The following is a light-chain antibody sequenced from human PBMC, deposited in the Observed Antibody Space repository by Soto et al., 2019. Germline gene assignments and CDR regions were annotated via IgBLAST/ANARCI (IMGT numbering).Light chain of an antibody. J-gene: IGLJ3*02. V-gene: IGLV2-14*01. Sequence: QSVLTQPASVSGSPGQSITISCTGTSSDIGGYKYVSWYQQHPDKAPKLMIYEVSKRPSGVSNRFSASKSGNTASLTISGLQAEDEADYYCCSYTSTTTRLFGGGTKLTVL. CDR3: CSYTSTTTRL. CDR1: SSDIGGYKY. CDR2: EVS.